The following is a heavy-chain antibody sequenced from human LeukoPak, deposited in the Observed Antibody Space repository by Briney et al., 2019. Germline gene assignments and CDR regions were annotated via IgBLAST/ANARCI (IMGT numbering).Heavy chain of an antibody. V-gene: IGHV4-38-2*02. Sequence: SKTLSLTCTVSGYSISSGYYWGWIRQPPGKGLEWIGSIYHSGSTYYNPSLKSRVTISVDTSKNQFSLKLSSVTAADTAVYYCARAHYDFWSGYYTYYFDYWGQGTLVTVSS. CDR1: GYSISSGYY. CDR3: ARAHYDFWSGYYTYYFDY. D-gene: IGHD3-3*01. J-gene: IGHJ4*02. CDR2: IYHSGST.